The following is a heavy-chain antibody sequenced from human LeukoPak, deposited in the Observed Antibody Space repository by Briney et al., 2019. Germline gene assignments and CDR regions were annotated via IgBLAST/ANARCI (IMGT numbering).Heavy chain of an antibody. V-gene: IGHV4-59*12. CDR2: IYYSGST. D-gene: IGHD6-13*01. J-gene: IGHJ4*02. CDR3: ARGGFRAAAGTALWY. Sequence: SETLSLTCTVSGGSISFYYWSWIRQPPGKGLEWIGFIYYSGSTNYNPSLKSRVTISVDTSKNQFALKLNSVTAADTAVYYCARGGFRAAAGTALWYWGQGTLVTVSS. CDR1: GGSISFYY.